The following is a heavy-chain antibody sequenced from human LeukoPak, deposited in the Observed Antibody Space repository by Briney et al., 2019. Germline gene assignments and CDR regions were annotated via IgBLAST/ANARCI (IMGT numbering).Heavy chain of an antibody. CDR2: ISGSGGST. D-gene: IGHD1-26*01. CDR1: GFTFTTYA. V-gene: IGHV3-23*01. Sequence: GGSLRLSCAASGFTFTTYAMSWVRQAPGKGLEWVSTISGSGGSTYYAESVKGRFTISRDNSKDTLYLQMNSLRAEDTAVYYCARGGDIVGTSRSAFDIWGQGTMVTVSS. J-gene: IGHJ3*02. CDR3: ARGGDIVGTSRSAFDI.